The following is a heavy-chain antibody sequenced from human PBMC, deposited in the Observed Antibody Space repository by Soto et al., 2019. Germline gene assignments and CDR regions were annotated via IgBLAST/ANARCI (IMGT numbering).Heavy chain of an antibody. CDR1: GGSISTTNYF. Sequence: ETLSLTCTVSGGSISTTNYFWGWIRQPPGKGLEWIGSISFSGGIYYSPSLKSRVTMSVDTSTNQFSLKLSSVTAADSAVYYCARLLGPIDWIDPWGQGTLVTVSS. CDR2: ISFSGGI. J-gene: IGHJ5*02. CDR3: ARLLGPIDWIDP. V-gene: IGHV4-39*01.